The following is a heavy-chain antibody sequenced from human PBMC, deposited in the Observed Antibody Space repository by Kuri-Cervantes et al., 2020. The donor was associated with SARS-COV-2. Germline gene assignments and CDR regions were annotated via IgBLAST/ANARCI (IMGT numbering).Heavy chain of an antibody. CDR3: ARVGHHFSTDFWSGYREASNWFDP. CDR2: INHSGST. J-gene: IGHJ5*02. V-gene: IGHV4-34*01. CDR1: GGSFSGYY. D-gene: IGHD3-3*01. Sequence: SETLSPTCAVYGGSFSGYYWSWIRQPPGKGLEWIGEINHSGSTNYNPSLKSRDTISVDTSKNQFSLKLSSVTAADTAVYYCARVGHHFSTDFWSGYREASNWFDPWGQGTLVTVSS.